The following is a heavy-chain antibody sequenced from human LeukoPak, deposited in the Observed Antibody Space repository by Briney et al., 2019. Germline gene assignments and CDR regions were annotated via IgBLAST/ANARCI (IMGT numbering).Heavy chain of an antibody. CDR1: GFTFSSYA. J-gene: IGHJ1*01. Sequence: PGGSLRLSCAASGFTFSSYAMHWVRQAPGKGLEWVAVISYDGSNKYYADSVKGRFTISRDNSKNTLYLQMNSLRAEDTAVYYCAREASGGRWLVLAEYFQHWGQGTLVTVSS. V-gene: IGHV3-30*04. D-gene: IGHD6-19*01. CDR3: AREASGGRWLVLAEYFQH. CDR2: ISYDGSNK.